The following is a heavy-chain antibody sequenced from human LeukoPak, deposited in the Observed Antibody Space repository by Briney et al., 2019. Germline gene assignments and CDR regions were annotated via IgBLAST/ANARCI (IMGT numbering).Heavy chain of an antibody. D-gene: IGHD5-18*01. CDR3: ARHPGYSYGRTYYYYYMDV. Sequence: PSQTLSLTCTVSGGSISGSGYYWSWIRQPPGKGLEWIGYIYHTGSTYHNPSLASRVTISVDRSKNQFSLKLSSVTAADTAVYYCARHPGYSYGRTYYYYYMDVWGKGTTVTVSS. V-gene: IGHV4-30-2*01. CDR1: GGSISGSGYY. J-gene: IGHJ6*03. CDR2: IYHTGST.